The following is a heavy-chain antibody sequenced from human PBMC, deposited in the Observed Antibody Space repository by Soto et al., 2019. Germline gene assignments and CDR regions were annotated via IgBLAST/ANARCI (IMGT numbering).Heavy chain of an antibody. J-gene: IGHJ4*02. Sequence: EVYLVESGGGSVQPGESLRLSCAIFESPIRSDWMNWVRQAPGKGLEWVAHVNQDGTKKYYVDSVKGRFTISRDNAKNSLYLQMDRLRDGDTAMYYCSGGVGDAFWGQGTLVTVSS. CDR1: ESPIRSDW. D-gene: IGHD1-26*01. CDR2: VNQDGTKK. CDR3: SGGVGDAF. V-gene: IGHV3-7*04.